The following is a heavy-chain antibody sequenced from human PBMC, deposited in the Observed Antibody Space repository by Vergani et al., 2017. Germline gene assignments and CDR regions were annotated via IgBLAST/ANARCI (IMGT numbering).Heavy chain of an antibody. J-gene: IGHJ4*02. CDR3: AKHFRGWGIDY. CDR2: IQFDGSNQ. Sequence: QVQLVESGGGAVQRGGSLRLSRATSGFTLSNYDMQWIRQGPGKGLEFVAFIQFDGSNQYYADSIKGRFTLSRDFSKNTLYLQMNSLRTDHTATYYCAKHFRGWGIDYWGQGTQVIVSS. V-gene: IGHV3-30*02. CDR1: GFTLSNYD. D-gene: IGHD3-16*01.